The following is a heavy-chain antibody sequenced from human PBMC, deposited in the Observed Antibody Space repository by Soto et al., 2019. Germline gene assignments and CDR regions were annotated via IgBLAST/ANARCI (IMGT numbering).Heavy chain of an antibody. J-gene: IGHJ4*02. CDR3: ARALRTLSPSQFSVTTMDN. V-gene: IGHV1-18*01. CDR1: GYTFFSYG. Sequence: QVQLVQSGAEVKKAGASVKVSCKASGYTFFSYGISWLRQGPGQGLEWMGWISPYDGDTNYVLNLQGRVSMTTDTSTSTAYMELRSLKSDDTAVYYCARALRTLSPSQFSVTTMDNWGQGTLVTVSS. CDR2: ISPYDGDT. D-gene: IGHD3-22*01.